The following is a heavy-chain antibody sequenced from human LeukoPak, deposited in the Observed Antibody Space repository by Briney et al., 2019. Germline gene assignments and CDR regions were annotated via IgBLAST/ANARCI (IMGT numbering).Heavy chain of an antibody. CDR1: GFTFSSYG. J-gene: IGHJ4*02. Sequence: PGGSLRLSCAASGFTFSSYGMHWVRQAPGKGLEWVAFIRYDGSNKYYADSVKGRFTISRDNSKNTLYLQMNSLRVEDTAVYYCAKDQIHWELLIDYWGQGTLVTVSS. CDR2: IRYDGSNK. CDR3: AKDQIHWELLIDY. V-gene: IGHV3-30*02. D-gene: IGHD1-26*01.